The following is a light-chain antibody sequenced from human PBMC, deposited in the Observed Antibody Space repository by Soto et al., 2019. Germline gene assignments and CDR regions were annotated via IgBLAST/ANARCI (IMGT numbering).Light chain of an antibody. J-gene: IGKJ5*01. CDR1: QSISSY. V-gene: IGKV1-39*01. CDR2: AAS. CDR3: QQTYSTPPIT. Sequence: DIQMTQSPSSLSASVGDRVTITCRASQSISSYLNWYQQKPGKGPKVLIYAASSLQSGVPSRVSGSGSVTAFTLTISSLQPEDFATYYCQQTYSTPPITFGQGTRLEIK.